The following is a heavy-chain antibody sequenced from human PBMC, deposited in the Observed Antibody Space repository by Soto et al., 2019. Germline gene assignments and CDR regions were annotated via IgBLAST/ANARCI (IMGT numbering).Heavy chain of an antibody. CDR3: ARLPGPLVSVLYIYPVDARETPSDVDV. CDR1: GLTFSHYP. Sequence: QMQLVQSGGGVVQPGSSLRLSCAASGLTFSHYPMHWVRQAPGKGLGWVAVVSFDGSNKYYRDSVKGRFTISKDNGKNTLYLQMNDLRHEDTAVYYCARLPGPLVSVLYIYPVDARETPSDVDVWGQGTSVTVSS. J-gene: IGHJ6*02. D-gene: IGHD2-21*02. V-gene: IGHV3-30*03. CDR2: VSFDGSNK.